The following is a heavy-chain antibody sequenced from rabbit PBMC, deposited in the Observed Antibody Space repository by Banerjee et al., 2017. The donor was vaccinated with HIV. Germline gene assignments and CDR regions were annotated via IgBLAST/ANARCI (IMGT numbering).Heavy chain of an antibody. CDR3: ARTYAGYAGAGHAMWANL. Sequence: QSLEESGGDLVKPGASLTLTCTASGFSFSSSYYICWVRQAPGKGLEWIACIDAGSSGSPYYASWAKGRFTSSKTSSTRVTLQMTSLTAADTATYFCARTYAGYAGAGHAMWANLWGPGTFVTVS. J-gene: IGHJ4*01. V-gene: IGHV1S40*01. CDR2: IDAGSSGSP. D-gene: IGHD4-2*01. CDR1: GFSFSSSYY.